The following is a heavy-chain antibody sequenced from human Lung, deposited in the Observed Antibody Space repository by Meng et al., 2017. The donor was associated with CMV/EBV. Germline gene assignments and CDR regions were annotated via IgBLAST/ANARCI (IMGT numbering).Heavy chain of an antibody. J-gene: IGHJ6*02. Sequence: SETLSLTCAVYGGSFSGYYWSWIRQPPGKGLEWIGEINHSGSTNYNPSLKSRVTTSVDTSKNQFALKLSSVTAADTAVYYCARWATANYYYYGMDVWGQGTTVXVSS. CDR1: GGSFSGYY. D-gene: IGHD5-24*01. CDR3: ARWATANYYYYGMDV. V-gene: IGHV4-34*01. CDR2: INHSGST.